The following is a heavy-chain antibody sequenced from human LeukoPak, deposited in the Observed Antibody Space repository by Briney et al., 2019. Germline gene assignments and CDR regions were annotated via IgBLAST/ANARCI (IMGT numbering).Heavy chain of an antibody. CDR1: GYTFTSYA. D-gene: IGHD2-2*01. J-gene: IGHJ6*03. CDR2: INPNSGGT. Sequence: ASVKVSCKASGYTFTSYAITWVRQAPGQGLEWMGWINPNSGGTNYAQKFQGRVTMTRDTSISTAYMELSRLRSDDTAVYYCARVANRGAGRPAAINRYYYYMDVWGKGTTVTISS. V-gene: IGHV1-2*02. CDR3: ARVANRGAGRPAAINRYYYYMDV.